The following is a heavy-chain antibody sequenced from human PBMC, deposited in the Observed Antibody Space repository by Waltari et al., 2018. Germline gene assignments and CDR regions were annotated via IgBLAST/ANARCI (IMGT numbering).Heavy chain of an antibody. Sequence: QVQLQESGPGLVKPSGTLSLTCAVSGGYISSSNWWRCVRQPPGKRLDWIGEIYHSGSINYSPSLKSGVTMSVDKCKNQVSLRLSSVSAADTAVYYCARGANSRSGYYDSSWNFDYWGQRTLVTVSS. CDR2: IYHSGSI. D-gene: IGHD3-22*01. J-gene: IGHJ4*02. CDR3: ARGANSRSGYYDSSWNFDY. V-gene: IGHV4-4*02. CDR1: GGYISSSNW.